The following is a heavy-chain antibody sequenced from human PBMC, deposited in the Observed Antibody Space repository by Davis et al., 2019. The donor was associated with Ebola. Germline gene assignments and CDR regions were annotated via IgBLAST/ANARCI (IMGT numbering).Heavy chain of an antibody. J-gene: IGHJ6*02. CDR1: GFTFSDYY. CDR2: ISSSGSTI. Sequence: GGSLRLSCAASGFTFSDYYMSWIRQAPGKGLEWVSYISSSGSTIYYANSVKGRFTISRDNDKNSLSLQMNGLRAEDTAVYYCVSGAGSYFNYYGMDVWGQGTTVTVSS. D-gene: IGHD3-10*01. CDR3: VSGAGSYFNYYGMDV. V-gene: IGHV3-11*04.